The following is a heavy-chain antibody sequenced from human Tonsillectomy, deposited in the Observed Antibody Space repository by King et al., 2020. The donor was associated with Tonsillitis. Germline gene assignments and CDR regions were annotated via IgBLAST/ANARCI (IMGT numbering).Heavy chain of an antibody. D-gene: IGHD6-19*01. CDR1: GGSISSYY. V-gene: IGHV4-4*07. Sequence: VQLQESGPGLVKPSETLSLTCTVSGGSISSYYLSWIRQPAGKGLEWIGHIYTSGSTNYNPSLKSRVTMLVDTSKNQFSLNLSSVTAADTAVYYCARLSSGWSAHYFDYWGRGTLVTVSS. CDR3: ARLSSGWSAHYFDY. J-gene: IGHJ4*02. CDR2: IYTSGST.